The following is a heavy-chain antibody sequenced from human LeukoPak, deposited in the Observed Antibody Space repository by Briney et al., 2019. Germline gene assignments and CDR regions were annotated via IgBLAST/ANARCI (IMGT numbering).Heavy chain of an antibody. D-gene: IGHD4-11*01. CDR1: GFRFTSFG. J-gene: IGHJ5*02. CDR3: ARDSDYSGNGNGDWFDP. CDR2: ISNYFGVT. Sequence: GASVNVSCKASGFRFTSFGVSWVRQAPGQGLEWMGWISNYFGVTHYAEKFEDIVTMTIDTSTATAYMELRSLRYDDTAIYYCARDSDYSGNGNGDWFDPWGQGTVVTVSS. V-gene: IGHV1-18*04.